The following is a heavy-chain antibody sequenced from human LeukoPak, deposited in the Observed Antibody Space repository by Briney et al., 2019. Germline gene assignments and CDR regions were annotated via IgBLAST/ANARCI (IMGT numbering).Heavy chain of an antibody. J-gene: IGHJ2*01. V-gene: IGHV4-59*01. CDR2: IYYSGST. CDR1: GGSISSYY. CDR3: ARDRAAHCSSTSCYVWYFDL. Sequence: SETLSLTRTVSGGSISSYYWSWIRQPPGKGLEWIGYIYYSGSTNYNPSLKSRVTISVDTSKNQFSLKLSSVTAADTAVYYCARDRAAHCSSTSCYVWYFDLWGRGTLVTVSS. D-gene: IGHD2-2*01.